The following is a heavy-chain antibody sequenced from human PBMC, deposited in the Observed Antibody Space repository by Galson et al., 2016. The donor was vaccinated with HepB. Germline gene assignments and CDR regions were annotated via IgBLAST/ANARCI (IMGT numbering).Heavy chain of an antibody. CDR3: DRVEYSSSISSLRFDR. Sequence: LSLTCGVSGGSISSGGYSWSWIRQPSGKGLEWIGFIYHRGTTYYTPSLESRVTISANRSKNHFSLKLTSVTAADTAVYYCDRVEYSSSISSLRFDRWGQGILVTVSS. J-gene: IGHJ5*02. D-gene: IGHD6-6*01. CDR1: GGSISSGGYS. V-gene: IGHV4-30-2*01. CDR2: IYHRGTT.